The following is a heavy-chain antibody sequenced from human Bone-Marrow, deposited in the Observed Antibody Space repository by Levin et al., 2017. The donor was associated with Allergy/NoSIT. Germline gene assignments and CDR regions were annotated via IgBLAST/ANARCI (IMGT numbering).Heavy chain of an antibody. J-gene: IGHJ2*01. D-gene: IGHD5-24*01. CDR3: ARGGEMATIYRYFDL. Sequence: LSLTCVASGFTFNKYCMTWVRQAPGKGLEWVATINQDGSEKHYVDSVKGRFTISRDNTKNSLYLQMYSLGAEDTAAYYCARGGEMATIYRYFDLWGRGTLFTVSS. V-gene: IGHV3-7*01. CDR1: GFTFNKYC. CDR2: INQDGSEK.